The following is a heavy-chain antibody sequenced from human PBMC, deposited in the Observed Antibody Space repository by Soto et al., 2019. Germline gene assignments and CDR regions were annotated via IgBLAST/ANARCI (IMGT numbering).Heavy chain of an antibody. J-gene: IGHJ6*02. CDR1: GGSISSYY. CDR2: IYYSGST. CDR3: ARDLTLPQGYGMDV. Sequence: SETLSLTCTVSGGSISSYYWSWIRQPPGKGPEWIGYIYYSGSTNYNPSLKSRVTISVDTSKNQFSLKLSSVTAADTAVYYCARDLTLPQGYGMDVWGQGTTVTVSS. D-gene: IGHD1-26*01. V-gene: IGHV4-59*01.